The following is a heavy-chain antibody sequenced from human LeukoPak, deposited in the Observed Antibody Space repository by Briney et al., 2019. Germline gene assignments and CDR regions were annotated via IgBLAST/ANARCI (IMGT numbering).Heavy chain of an antibody. V-gene: IGHV3-23*01. CDR3: AKGDCSGGSCSAYYYYYYMDV. CDR1: GFTFSSYA. D-gene: IGHD2-15*01. CDR2: ISNSDGKT. Sequence: PGGSLRLSCAASGFTFSSYAMSWVRQAPGKGLEWVSTISNSDGKTYYADSVKGRFTISRDNSKNTLYLQMNSLRAEDTAVYYCAKGDCSGGSCSAYYYYYYMDVWGKGTTVTVSS. J-gene: IGHJ6*03.